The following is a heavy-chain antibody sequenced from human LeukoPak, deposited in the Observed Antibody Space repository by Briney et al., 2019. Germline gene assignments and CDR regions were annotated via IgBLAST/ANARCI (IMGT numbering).Heavy chain of an antibody. V-gene: IGHV3-21*04. D-gene: IGHD3-22*01. Sequence: GGSLRLSCAASGFTFSSYSMNWVRQAPGKGLEWVSSISSSSSYIYYADSVKGRFTISRDNAKNSLYLQMNSLRAEDTAMYYCARHRPGNTMIVNDAFDIWGQGTMVTVSS. J-gene: IGHJ3*02. CDR3: ARHRPGNTMIVNDAFDI. CDR1: GFTFSSYS. CDR2: ISSSSSYI.